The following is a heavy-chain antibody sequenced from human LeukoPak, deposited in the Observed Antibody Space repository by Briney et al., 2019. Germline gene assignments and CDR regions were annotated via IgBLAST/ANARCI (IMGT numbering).Heavy chain of an antibody. CDR3: ARGGGSSSPFYYYYYYMDV. CDR1: GYSISSGYY. V-gene: IGHV4-38-2*02. D-gene: IGHD6-6*01. CDR2: ISHSGST. Sequence: SETLSLTCTVSGYSISSGYYWGWIRQPPGKGLEWIGSISHSGSTYYKPSLKSRGTISVDTSKNQFSLKLRSVTAADTAVYYCARGGGSSSPFYYYYYYMDVWGKGTTVTVSS. J-gene: IGHJ6*03.